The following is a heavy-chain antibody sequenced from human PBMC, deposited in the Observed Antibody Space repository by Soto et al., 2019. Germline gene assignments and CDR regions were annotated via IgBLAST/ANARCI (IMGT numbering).Heavy chain of an antibody. D-gene: IGHD2-15*01. J-gene: IGHJ5*02. Sequence: EVQLVESGGGLVQPGGSLRLSCAASGFTFSSYWMHWVRQVPGKGLVWVSRINSDGSIITYADSVNGRFTISRDNAKNTLYLQINSLRADETAVYYCARGVGTAVVVRGCDPWGQGTLVTVSS. CDR1: GFTFSSYW. V-gene: IGHV3-74*01. CDR2: INSDGSII. CDR3: ARGVGTAVVVRGCDP.